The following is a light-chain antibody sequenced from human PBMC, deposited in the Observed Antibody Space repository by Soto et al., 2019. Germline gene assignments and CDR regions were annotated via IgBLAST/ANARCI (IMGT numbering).Light chain of an antibody. V-gene: IGKV1-5*03. J-gene: IGKJ1*01. CDR3: QQYNSYSGT. CDR1: QSFGSW. CDR2: KAP. Sequence: DIQMTQSPSTLSASVGDRVTITCRASQSFGSWLAWYQQKQGKAPKLLIYKAPSLESGVPSRFSGRGSGTEFTLTISSLQPDDFATYYCQQYNSYSGTFGQGTKVEIK.